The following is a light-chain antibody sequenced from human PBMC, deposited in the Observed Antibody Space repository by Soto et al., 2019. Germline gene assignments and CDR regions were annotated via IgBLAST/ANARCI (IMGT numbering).Light chain of an antibody. Sequence: DIQMTQSPSSLSASVGDRVTITCRASQSISTYLNWYQQKPGKAPKVLIYAASSLQSGVPSRFSGSGSGTDFILTSSSLQPEDFATYYFQQSYSTLGTFGQGTKVEI. J-gene: IGKJ1*01. CDR2: AAS. CDR1: QSISTY. V-gene: IGKV1-39*01. CDR3: QQSYSTLGT.